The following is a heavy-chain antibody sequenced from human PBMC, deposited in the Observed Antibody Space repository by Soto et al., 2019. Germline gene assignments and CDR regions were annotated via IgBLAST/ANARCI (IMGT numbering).Heavy chain of an antibody. V-gene: IGHV4-39*01. CDR3: ARKRDTAMVRYFDY. CDR2: IYYSGST. Sequence: SETLSLTCTVSGGSISSSSYYWGWIRQPPGKGLEWIGSIYYSGSTYYNPSLKSRVTISVDTSKNQFSLKLSSVTAADTAVYYCARKRDTAMVRYFDYWGQGTLVTVSS. J-gene: IGHJ4*02. CDR1: GGSISSSSYY. D-gene: IGHD5-18*01.